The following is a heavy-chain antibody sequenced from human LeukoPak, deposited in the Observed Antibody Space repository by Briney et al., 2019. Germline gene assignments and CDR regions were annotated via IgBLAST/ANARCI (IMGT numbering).Heavy chain of an antibody. CDR2: INHSGST. J-gene: IGHJ4*02. D-gene: IGHD6-13*01. V-gene: IGHV4-34*01. CDR3: ASTAAAGILYYFDY. Sequence: SETLSLTCAVYGGSFSGYYWSWIRQPPGKGLEWIGEINHSGSTNYNPSPTSRVTISVDTSKNQFSLKLSSVTAADTAVYYCASTAAAGILYYFDYWGQGTLVTVSS. CDR1: GGSFSGYY.